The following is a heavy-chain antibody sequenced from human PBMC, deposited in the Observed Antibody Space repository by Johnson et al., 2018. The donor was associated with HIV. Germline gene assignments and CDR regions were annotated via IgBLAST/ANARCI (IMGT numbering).Heavy chain of an antibody. CDR1: GFTFSTYD. D-gene: IGHD3-10*01. CDR3: ARGPVMVRGVTDAFDI. V-gene: IGHV3-13*01. Sequence: VQLVESGGGLVQPGGSLRLSCAASGFTFSTYDMHWVRQVTGKGLEWVSGITTAGDTYYPGSVKGRFTIFRENVKNSLYLQMNSLRAEDTAVYYCARGPVMVRGVTDAFDIWDQGTMVTVSS. CDR2: ITTAGDT. J-gene: IGHJ3*02.